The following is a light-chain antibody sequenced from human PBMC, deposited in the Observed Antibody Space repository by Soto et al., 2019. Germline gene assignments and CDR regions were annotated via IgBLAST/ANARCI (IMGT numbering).Light chain of an antibody. CDR1: SSNIGAGYD. CDR2: GNN. J-gene: IGLJ1*01. CDR3: QSYDSSLSGSV. V-gene: IGLV1-40*01. Sequence: QPVLTQPPSVSGAPGQRVTISCTGSSSNIGAGYDVHWYQQLPGTAPKLLICGNNNRPSGVPDRFSGSKSGTSASLAITGLQAEDEADYYCQSYDSSLSGSVFGPGTKLTVL.